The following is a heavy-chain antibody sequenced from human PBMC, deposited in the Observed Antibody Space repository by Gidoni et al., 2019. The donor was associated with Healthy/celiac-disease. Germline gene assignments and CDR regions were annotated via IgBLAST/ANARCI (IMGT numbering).Heavy chain of an antibody. CDR3: ASQSGRITMVQGVIGYY. CDR1: GGSISSSSYY. D-gene: IGHD3-10*01. J-gene: IGHJ4*02. V-gene: IGHV4-39*01. Sequence: QLQLQESGPGLVKPSETLPPTCTVPGGSISSSSYYWGWIRQPPGKGLEWIGSIFYSGSTYYTPSLKSRVTISVDTSKNLFSLKLGSVTAADTAVYSCASQSGRITMVQGVIGYYWGQGPLVTLSS. CDR2: IFYSGST.